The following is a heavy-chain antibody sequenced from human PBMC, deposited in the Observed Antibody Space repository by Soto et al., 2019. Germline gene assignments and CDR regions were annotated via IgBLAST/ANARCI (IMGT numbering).Heavy chain of an antibody. CDR1: GFTFSSYA. D-gene: IGHD2-2*01. V-gene: IGHV3-30-3*01. CDR2: ISYDGSNK. CDR3: AREHVVVPAANGENAFDI. J-gene: IGHJ3*02. Sequence: SLRLSCAASGFTFSSYAMHWVRQAPGKGLEWVAVISYDGSNKYYADSVKGRFTISRDNSKNTLYLQMNSLRAEDTAVYYCAREHVVVPAANGENAFDIWGQGTMVTVS.